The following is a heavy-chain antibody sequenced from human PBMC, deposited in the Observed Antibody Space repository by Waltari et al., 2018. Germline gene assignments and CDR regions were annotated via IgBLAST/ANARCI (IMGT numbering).Heavy chain of an antibody. CDR1: GFTFSNFA. CDR2: ISSSGRST. CDR3: AKDLRGYSSSGDYFDC. J-gene: IGHJ4*02. D-gene: IGHD6-6*01. V-gene: IGHV3-23*01. Sequence: EVQLLESGGGLVQPGGSLRLSCGVSGFTFSNFAMIWVRQAPGKGLEWVSGISSSGRSTYYADSLKGRFTISRDNSKNTLYLQMNTLGVEDTAFYYCAKDLRGYSSSGDYFDCWGQGALVTVSS.